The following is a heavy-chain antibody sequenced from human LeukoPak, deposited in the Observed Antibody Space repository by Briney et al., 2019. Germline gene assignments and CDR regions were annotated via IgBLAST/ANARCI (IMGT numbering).Heavy chain of an antibody. J-gene: IGHJ4*02. D-gene: IGHD3-16*01. V-gene: IGHV4-39*01. CDR1: GGSISSSSYY. Sequence: SETLSLTCTVSGGSISSSSYYWGWIRQPPGTGLEWIGSIYYSGSTYYNPSLKSRVTISVDTSKNQFSLKLSSVTAADTAVYYCATHPPYDYVWGSYRAFDYWGQGTLVTVSS. CDR2: IYYSGST. CDR3: ATHPPYDYVWGSYRAFDY.